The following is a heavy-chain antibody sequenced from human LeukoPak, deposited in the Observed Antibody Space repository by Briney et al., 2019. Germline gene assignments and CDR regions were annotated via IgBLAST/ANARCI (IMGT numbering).Heavy chain of an antibody. D-gene: IGHD6-19*01. V-gene: IGHV1-69*13. J-gene: IGHJ4*02. CDR3: ARVGTEYSSGWYDY. CDR2: IIPIFGAA. CDR1: GGTFSSYA. Sequence: SVKVSCKASGGTFSSYAISWVRQAPGQGLEWTGGIIPIFGAANYAQKFQGRVTITADESTSTAYMELSSLRSEDTAVYYCARVGTEYSSGWYDYWGQGTLVTVSS.